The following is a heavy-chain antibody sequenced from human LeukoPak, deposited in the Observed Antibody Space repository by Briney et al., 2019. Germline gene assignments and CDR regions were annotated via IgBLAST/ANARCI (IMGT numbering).Heavy chain of an antibody. D-gene: IGHD5-18*01. Sequence: GGSLRLSCAASGFTFSSYGMHWVRQAPGKGLEWVAVIWYDGSNKYYADSVKGRFTISRDNSKNTLYLQMNSLRAEDTAVYYCARGWLGTWVQLWPDYYYYGMDVWGQGTTVTVSS. V-gene: IGHV3-33*01. CDR2: IWYDGSNK. CDR3: ARGWLGTWVQLWPDYYYYGMDV. CDR1: GFTFSSYG. J-gene: IGHJ6*02.